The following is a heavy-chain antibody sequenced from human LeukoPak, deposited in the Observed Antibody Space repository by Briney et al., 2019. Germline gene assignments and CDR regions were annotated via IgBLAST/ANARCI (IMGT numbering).Heavy chain of an antibody. J-gene: IGHJ4*02. Sequence: SGGSLRLSCAASGFTFRSYAMSWVRQAPGKGLECVSGISGSGGSTYYADSVKGRFTISRDNSKNTLYLQMNSLRAEDTAVYYWAKDKWSCVSHSFAYWRQGTLVTVSS. V-gene: IGHV3-23*01. CDR1: GFTFRSYA. CDR2: ISGSGGST. D-gene: IGHD1-26*01. CDR3: AKDKWSCVSHSFAY.